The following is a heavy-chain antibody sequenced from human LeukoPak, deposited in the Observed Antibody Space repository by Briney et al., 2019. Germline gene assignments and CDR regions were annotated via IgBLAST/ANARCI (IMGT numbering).Heavy chain of an antibody. Sequence: SETLSLTCSVSGGSISSLYWSWIRRPPGKGLEWSGYIYYTGSTNYNPSLKSRVTMFVDMSKNQFSLRLSSVTAADTAVYYCARHRAYSSSSPFDYWGQGTLVTVSS. J-gene: IGHJ4*02. D-gene: IGHD6-6*01. CDR1: GGSISSLY. CDR3: ARHRAYSSSSPFDY. CDR2: IYYTGST. V-gene: IGHV4-59*08.